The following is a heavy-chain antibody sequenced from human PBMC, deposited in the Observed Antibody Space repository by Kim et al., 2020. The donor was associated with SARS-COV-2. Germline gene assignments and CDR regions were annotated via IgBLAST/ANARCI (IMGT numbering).Heavy chain of an antibody. D-gene: IGHD3-3*01. CDR3: AKGGSRITIFGVALPLDV. Sequence: KGRFTISRDNSKNTLYLQMNSLRAEDTAVYYCAKGGSRITIFGVALPLDVWGQGTTVTVSS. V-gene: IGHV3-23*01. J-gene: IGHJ6*02.